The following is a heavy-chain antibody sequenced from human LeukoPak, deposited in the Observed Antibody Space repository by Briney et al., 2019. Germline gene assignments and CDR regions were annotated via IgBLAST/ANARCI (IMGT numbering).Heavy chain of an antibody. CDR1: GGPISSNNW. J-gene: IGHJ4*02. CDR2: IYHSGSP. V-gene: IGHV4-4*02. Sequence: SGTLSLTCAVSGGPISSNNWWGWVRQPPGKGLEWIGEIYHSGSPNYNPSLKSRVTISVDKSRNHFSLNLSSVTAADTAVYYCARVNIDNWHSCDYWGQGTLVTVSS. D-gene: IGHD1-1*01. CDR3: ARVNIDNWHSCDY.